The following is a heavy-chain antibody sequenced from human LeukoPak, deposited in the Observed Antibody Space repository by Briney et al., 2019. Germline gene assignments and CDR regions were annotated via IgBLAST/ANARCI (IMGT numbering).Heavy chain of an antibody. CDR1: GFTFSNYD. CDR2: IWFDGSNK. CDR3: ASSAGALIDC. J-gene: IGHJ4*02. D-gene: IGHD6-19*01. V-gene: IGHV3-33*01. Sequence: GGSLRLPCAASGFTFSNYDMHWVRQAPGKGLEWVAVIWFDGSNKFYADSVKGRFTISRDNSKNTLYLQMNSLGAEDTAVYYCASSAGALIDCWGQGTLVIVSS.